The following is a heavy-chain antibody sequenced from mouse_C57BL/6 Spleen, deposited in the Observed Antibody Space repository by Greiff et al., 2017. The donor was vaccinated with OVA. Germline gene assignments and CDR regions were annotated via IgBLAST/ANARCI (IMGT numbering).Heavy chain of an antibody. CDR3: ARDGTTVVEVYYYAMDY. J-gene: IGHJ4*01. Sequence: EVKLMESGPELVKPGASVKISCKASGYSFTDYNMNWVKQSNGKSLEWIGVINPNYGTTSYNQKFKGKATLTVDQSSSTAYMQLNSLTSEDSAVYYCARDGTTVVEVYYYAMDYWGQGTSVTVSS. D-gene: IGHD1-1*01. CDR2: INPNYGTT. V-gene: IGHV1-39*01. CDR1: GYSFTDYN.